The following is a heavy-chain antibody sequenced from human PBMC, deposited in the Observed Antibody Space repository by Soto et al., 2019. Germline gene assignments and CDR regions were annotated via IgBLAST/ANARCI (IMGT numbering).Heavy chain of an antibody. CDR1: GFTFRNAW. D-gene: IGHD5-18*01. V-gene: IGHV3-15*01. Sequence: EVQVVESGGGLVNPGGSLRLSCSVSGFTFRNAWMSWVRQAPGKGLEWVGRIKSKSDGGTTDYAAPVKGRFTISRDDLQNSVFLQMKSLKTEDTAMYYCITDVTSVMDVWGQGTTVTVSS. J-gene: IGHJ6*02. CDR3: ITDVTSVMDV. CDR2: IKSKSDGGTT.